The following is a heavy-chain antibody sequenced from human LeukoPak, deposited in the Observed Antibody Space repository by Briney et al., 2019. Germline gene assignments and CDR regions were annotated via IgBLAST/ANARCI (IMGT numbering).Heavy chain of an antibody. V-gene: IGHV4-39*01. CDR3: ARHTAMGSPLHH. D-gene: IGHD5-18*01. CDR1: GGSISSSSYY. J-gene: IGHJ5*02. Sequence: PSETLSLTCTVSGGSISSSSYYWGWIRQPPGTGLEWIGSIYYSGTYSGSTYQNPSLKSRVTISVDTSKNQFSLKVTSVTAADTAVYYCARHTAMGSPLHHWGQGTRVTVSS. CDR2: IYYSGTYSGST.